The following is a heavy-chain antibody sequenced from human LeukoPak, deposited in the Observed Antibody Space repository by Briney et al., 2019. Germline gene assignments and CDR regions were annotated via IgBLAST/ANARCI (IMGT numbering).Heavy chain of an antibody. V-gene: IGHV3-21*01. Sequence: GGSLRLSCAASGLTFSSYSMNWVRQAPGKGLEWVSSISSSSSYIYYADSVKGRFTISRDNAKNSLYLQMNSLRAEDTAVYYCARDLYDYGDYVGYWGQGTLVTVSS. CDR3: ARDLYDYGDYVGY. D-gene: IGHD4-17*01. J-gene: IGHJ4*02. CDR2: ISSSSSYI. CDR1: GLTFSSYS.